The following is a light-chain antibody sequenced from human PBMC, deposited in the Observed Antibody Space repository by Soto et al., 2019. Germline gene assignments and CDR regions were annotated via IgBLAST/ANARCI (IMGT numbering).Light chain of an antibody. CDR2: DAF. V-gene: IGKV3-20*01. J-gene: IGKJ2*01. CDR1: QSVSSSS. Sequence: EIVLTQSPGTLSLPPGERATLSCRASQSVSSSSLAWYQHRPGQAPRLLIYDAFSRATDIPDRFSGSGSGTDFTLTISRLEPEDFAVYYCQHYGRSPPKYTFGQGTKLEI. CDR3: QHYGRSPPKYT.